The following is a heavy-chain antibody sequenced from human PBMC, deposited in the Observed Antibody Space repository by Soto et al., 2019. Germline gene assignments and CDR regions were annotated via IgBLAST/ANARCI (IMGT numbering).Heavy chain of an antibody. V-gene: IGHV3-33*01. D-gene: IGHD2-21*02. Sequence: QVQLVESGGGVVQPGRSLRLSCAASGFTFSSYGMHWVRQAPGKGLEWVAVIWYDGSNKYYADSVKGRFTISRDNSKNTLYLQMNSLRAEDTAVYYCARDEDIVVVTAIRRGGDAFDIWGQGTMVTVSS. CDR1: GFTFSSYG. CDR2: IWYDGSNK. J-gene: IGHJ3*02. CDR3: ARDEDIVVVTAIRRGGDAFDI.